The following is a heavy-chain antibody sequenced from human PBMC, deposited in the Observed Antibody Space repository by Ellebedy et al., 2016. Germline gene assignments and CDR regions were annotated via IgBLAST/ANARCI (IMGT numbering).Heavy chain of an antibody. V-gene: IGHV3-33*08. J-gene: IGHJ3*02. CDR2: IWYDGSNK. Sequence: GESLKISCAASGFTFSSYGMHWVRQAPGKGLEWVAVIWYDGSNKYYADSVKGRFTISRENAKNSLYLQMNSLRAGDTAVYYCARGHYYDSSGYDDAFDIWGQGTMVTVSS. CDR1: GFTFSSYG. CDR3: ARGHYYDSSGYDDAFDI. D-gene: IGHD3-22*01.